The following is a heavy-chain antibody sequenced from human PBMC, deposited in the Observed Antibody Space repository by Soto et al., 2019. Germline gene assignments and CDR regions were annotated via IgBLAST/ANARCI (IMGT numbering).Heavy chain of an antibody. CDR3: TRDNNNGKQQLIFDY. CDR2: VWNDGKTK. D-gene: IGHD6-13*01. CDR1: GFTFSIFG. V-gene: IGHV3-33*01. Sequence: GGSLRLSCAASGFTFSIFGMHWVRQAPGKGLEWVAVVWNDGKTKFYADSVRGRFTISRDNSRNTLHLQMDDLRAEDMGVYYCTRDNNNGKQQLIFDYWGRGTLVTVSS. J-gene: IGHJ4*02.